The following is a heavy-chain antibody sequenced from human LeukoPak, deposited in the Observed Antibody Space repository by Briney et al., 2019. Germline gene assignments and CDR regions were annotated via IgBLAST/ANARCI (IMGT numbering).Heavy chain of an antibody. V-gene: IGHV3-11*01. J-gene: IGHJ1*01. CDR1: GFTFTDYY. CDR3: ARDGHYDILTGYFQD. CDR2: ITNSGTTI. Sequence: PGGSLRLSCAASGFTFTDYYMSWIRQAPGKGLEWVSYITNSGTTIYYADSVKGRFTISRDNAKNSLYLQTNSRRAEDTAMYYCARDGHYDILTGYFQDWGQGTLVTVSS. D-gene: IGHD3-9*01.